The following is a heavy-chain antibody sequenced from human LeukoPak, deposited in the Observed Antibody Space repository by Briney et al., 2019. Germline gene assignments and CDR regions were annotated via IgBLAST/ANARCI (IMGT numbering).Heavy chain of an antibody. CDR2: IYTSGST. CDR3: ARDPGYYGSGTRGAFDI. V-gene: IGHV4-4*07. CDR1: GGSISSYY. Sequence: SETLSLTCTVSGGSISSYYWSWIRQPAGKGLEWIGRIYTSGSTNYNPSLKSRVTMSVDTSKNQFSLKLNSVTAADTAVYYCARDPGYYGSGTRGAFDIWGQGTMVTVSS. D-gene: IGHD3-10*01. J-gene: IGHJ3*02.